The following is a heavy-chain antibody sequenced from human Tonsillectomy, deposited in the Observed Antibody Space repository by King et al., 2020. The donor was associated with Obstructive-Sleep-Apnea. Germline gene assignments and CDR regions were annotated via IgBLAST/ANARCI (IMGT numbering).Heavy chain of an antibody. CDR2: ISSSSNTI. D-gene: IGHD3-16*01. J-gene: IGHJ4*02. CDR3: ARGTIRGDY. Sequence: VQLVESGGGLVQPGGSLRLSCAASGFTFSNYNMNWVRQAPGKGLEWVSYISSSSNTIYYADSVKGRFTISRDNAKNSLYLQMNSLRAEDTAVYYCARGTIRGDYWGQGTLVTVSS. CDR1: GFTFSNYN. V-gene: IGHV3-48*04.